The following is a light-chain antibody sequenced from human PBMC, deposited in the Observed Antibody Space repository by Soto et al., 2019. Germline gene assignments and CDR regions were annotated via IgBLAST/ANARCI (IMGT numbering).Light chain of an antibody. V-gene: IGKV1-9*01. CDR2: GAS. CDR3: QQLFDYPLT. J-gene: IGKJ4*01. Sequence: DIQLTQSPSFLSASVGDRVTITCRAIQNIGTYIVGYQREPGKAPKLLIYGASTLQSGVSSRVSGGGSETDFTLKISRLQPEDFAPYYCQQLFDYPLTFGEGTEVE. CDR1: QNIGTY.